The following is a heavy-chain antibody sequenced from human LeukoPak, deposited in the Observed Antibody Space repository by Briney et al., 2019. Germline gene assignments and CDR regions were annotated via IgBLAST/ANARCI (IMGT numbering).Heavy chain of an antibody. Sequence: GASLRLSCAASGFTFSSYAMSWVRQAPGKGLEWVANIKHDGGDKHYVDSVKGRFTIARDSAKNSLNLQMNSLRAEDTAVYYCARGGNYDILTGYIFDYWGQGTLVTVSS. J-gene: IGHJ4*02. CDR2: IKHDGGDK. D-gene: IGHD3-9*01. CDR1: GFTFSSYA. V-gene: IGHV3-7*03. CDR3: ARGGNYDILTGYIFDY.